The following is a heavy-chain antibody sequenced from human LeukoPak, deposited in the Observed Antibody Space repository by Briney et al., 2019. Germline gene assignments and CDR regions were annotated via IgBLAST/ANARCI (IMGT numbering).Heavy chain of an antibody. CDR2: IYHSGST. CDR3: ARDGDFYYFDY. Sequence: SETLSLTCTVSGYSISSGNYCGWIRQPPGKGPEWIGSIYHSGSTYYNPSLKSRVSISVDTSKNQFSLRLSSVTAADTAVYYCARDGDFYYFDYWGQGTLVTVSS. J-gene: IGHJ4*02. V-gene: IGHV4-38-2*02. CDR1: GYSISSGNY.